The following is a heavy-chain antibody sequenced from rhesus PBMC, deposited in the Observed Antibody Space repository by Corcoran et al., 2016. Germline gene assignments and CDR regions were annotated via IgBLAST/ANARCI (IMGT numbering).Heavy chain of an antibody. V-gene: IGHV4S12*01. CDR2: IYSNSEST. D-gene: IGHD1-1*01. CDR3: ARDRGAGTADY. J-gene: IGHJ4*01. CDR1: GGTISSGYYY. Sequence: QVQLQESGPGVVKPSETLSLTCAVSGGTISSGYYYWSWIRQPPGKGLEWNGGIYSNSESTNYNPSRKSRVTISKDTSKNQFSLKRSSVTATDTAVYYCARDRGAGTADYWGQGVLVTVSS.